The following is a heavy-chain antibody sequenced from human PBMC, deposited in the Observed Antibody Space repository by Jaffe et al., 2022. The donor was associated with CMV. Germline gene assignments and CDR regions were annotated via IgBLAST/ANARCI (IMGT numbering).Heavy chain of an antibody. J-gene: IGHJ5*02. CDR1: GYTFTGYY. D-gene: IGHD2-2*01. Sequence: QVQLVQSGAEVKKPGASVKVSCKASGYTFTGYYMHWVRQAPGQGLEWMGWINPNSGGTNYAQKFQGWVTMTRDTSISTAYMELSRLRSDDTAVYYCARDFIGYHVPAAMHWGGFDPWGQGTLVTVSS. V-gene: IGHV1-2*04. CDR2: INPNSGGT. CDR3: ARDFIGYHVPAAMHWGGFDP.